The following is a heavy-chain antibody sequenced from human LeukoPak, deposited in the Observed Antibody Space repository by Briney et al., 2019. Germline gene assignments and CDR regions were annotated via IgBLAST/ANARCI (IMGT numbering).Heavy chain of an antibody. V-gene: IGHV3-33*01. J-gene: IGHJ4*02. Sequence: GMSLRLSCAASGFAFSRYGMHWVRQAPGKGLEWVALIWYDESKKYYADSVKGRFTISRDNSKNTLYLQMNSLRAEDTALYYCARDLLVVTAIPFDYWGQGTLVTVSS. CDR3: ARDLLVVTAIPFDY. D-gene: IGHD2-21*02. CDR1: GFAFSRYG. CDR2: IWYDESKK.